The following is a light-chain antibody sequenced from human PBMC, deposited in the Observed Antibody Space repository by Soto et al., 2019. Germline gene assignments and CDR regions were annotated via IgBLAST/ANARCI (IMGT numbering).Light chain of an antibody. CDR3: QQYGSSPRT. V-gene: IGKV3-20*01. CDR2: GAS. J-gene: IGKJ1*01. CDR1: QSVSSSY. Sequence: EIVLTQSPGTLSLSPGERATLSCRASQSVSSSYLAWDQQKPGQAPRLRISGASSRAPGIPDRFSGSGSGTDFTLTISRLEPEDFAVYYCQQYGSSPRTFGQGTKVEIK.